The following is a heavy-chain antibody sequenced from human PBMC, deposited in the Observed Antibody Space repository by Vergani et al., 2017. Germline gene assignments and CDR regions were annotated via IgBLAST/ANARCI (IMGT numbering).Heavy chain of an antibody. V-gene: IGHV3-74*01. CDR1: GFTVNSHY. Sequence: EVQLVESGGGLVQPGGSLRLSCAASGFTVNSHYMSWVRQAPGKGLEWVSRVNPEGTNTPYADSVKGRFTISRDNAKNMMYLQLNSLRDEDTAVYYCAKDITLGEQLAIYDMDVWGKGTTVTVSS. CDR2: VNPEGTNT. D-gene: IGHD6-6*01. CDR3: AKDITLGEQLAIYDMDV. J-gene: IGHJ6*03.